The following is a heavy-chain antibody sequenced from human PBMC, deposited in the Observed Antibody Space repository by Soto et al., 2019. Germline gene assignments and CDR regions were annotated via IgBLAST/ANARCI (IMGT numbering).Heavy chain of an antibody. D-gene: IGHD2-15*01. CDR1: GGTFSSYA. J-gene: IGHJ4*03. V-gene: IGHV1-69*01. CDR3: VRGNGGKSRGSVDY. CDR2: IIPIFGTA. Sequence: QVQLVQSGAEVKKPGSSVKVSCKASGGTFSSYAISWVRQAPGQGLEWMGGIIPIFGTANYAQKLQSRVTINVDESTSRAHMELSSLRSENTAVYYCVRGNGGKSRGSVDYWGQGTLVTGS.